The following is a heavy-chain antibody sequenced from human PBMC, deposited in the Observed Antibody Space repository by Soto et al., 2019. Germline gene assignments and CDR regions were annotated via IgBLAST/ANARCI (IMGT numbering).Heavy chain of an antibody. J-gene: IGHJ4*02. CDR3: EKDPQCFGEYPFDY. Sequence: EVQLLESGGGLVQPGGSLRLSCAASGFTFSSYAMSWVRQAPGKGMEWVSAISGCGGSTYYADSVKGRFTISRHNSNNNRYSEINSVRAEDTAVYYCEKDPQCFGEYPFDYWGQGTLVTVSS. CDR1: GFTFSSYA. V-gene: IGHV3-23*01. D-gene: IGHD3-10*01. CDR2: ISGCGGST.